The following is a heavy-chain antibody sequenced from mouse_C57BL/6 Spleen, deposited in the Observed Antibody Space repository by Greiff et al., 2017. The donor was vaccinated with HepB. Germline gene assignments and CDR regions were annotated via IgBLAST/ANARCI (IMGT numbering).Heavy chain of an antibody. CDR2: IDPSDSYT. V-gene: IGHV1-50*01. Sequence: QVQLQQPGAELVKPGASVKLSCKASGYTFTSYWMQWVKQRPGQGLEWIGEIDPSDSYTNYNQKFKGKATLPVDTSSSTTYMQLSSLTSEDSAFYYCARPGSGSSWFAYWGQGTLVTVSA. CDR1: GYTFTSYW. J-gene: IGHJ3*01. CDR3: ARPGSGSSWFAY. D-gene: IGHD4-1*01.